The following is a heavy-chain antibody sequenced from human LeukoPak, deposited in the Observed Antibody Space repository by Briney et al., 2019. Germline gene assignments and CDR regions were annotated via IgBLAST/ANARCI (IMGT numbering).Heavy chain of an antibody. V-gene: IGHV4-59*08. CDR1: GGSINSYY. CDR3: ARVSDYYGSGSYWVIGDY. J-gene: IGHJ4*02. CDR2: IHYSGST. Sequence: SETLSLTCTVSGGSINSYYWSWIRQPPGKGLEWIGYIHYSGSTYYNPSLKSRVTISVDTSKNQFSLKLSSVTAADTAVYYCARVSDYYGSGSYWVIGDYWGQGTLVTVSS. D-gene: IGHD3-10*01.